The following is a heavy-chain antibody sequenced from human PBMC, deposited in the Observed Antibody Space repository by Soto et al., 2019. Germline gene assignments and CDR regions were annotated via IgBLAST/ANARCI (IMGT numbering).Heavy chain of an antibody. D-gene: IGHD2-15*01. CDR3: ANRDSRFPSFYGHYYYYYGIDV. Sequence: PGGSLRRSWAASGFTFSSYGMHWVRQAPGKWLEWVAVISYDGSNKYYADSVKGRFTISRDNSKNTLYLQMNSLRAEDTAVDYCANRDSRFPSFYGHYYYYYGIDVWGQAXTVTVYS. V-gene: IGHV3-30*18. J-gene: IGHJ6*02. CDR1: GFTFSSYG. CDR2: ISYDGSNK.